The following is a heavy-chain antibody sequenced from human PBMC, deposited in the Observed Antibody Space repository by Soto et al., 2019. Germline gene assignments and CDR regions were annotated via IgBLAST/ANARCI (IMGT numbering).Heavy chain of an antibody. CDR3: AHLYGPFDY. J-gene: IGHJ4*02. D-gene: IGHD3-10*01. V-gene: IGHV2-5*02. Sequence: QITLKESGPTLVKPTQTLTLTCTFSGFSLSTNKVGVGWIRQPPGKALEWLALIYWDDNKHYSPSLKSRLTITDDTSKNQLVLTITKMDPVDTDTYYCAHLYGPFDYWGQGTLVTVSS. CDR2: IYWDDNK. CDR1: GFSLSTNKVG.